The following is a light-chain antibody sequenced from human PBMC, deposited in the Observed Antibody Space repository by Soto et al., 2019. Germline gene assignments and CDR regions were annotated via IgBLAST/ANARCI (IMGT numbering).Light chain of an antibody. CDR2: GAS. V-gene: IGKV3-20*01. CDR1: QTVSSHS. Sequence: EIVLTQSPGTLSLSPGEGATLSCRASQTVSSHSLAWYQQKPGQPPRLLIYGASSRATGIPDRFVGSGSGTDLTLTINTLEPEDLAVYYCQLYGSSLVTFGPGTKVNVK. J-gene: IGKJ3*01. CDR3: QLYGSSLVT.